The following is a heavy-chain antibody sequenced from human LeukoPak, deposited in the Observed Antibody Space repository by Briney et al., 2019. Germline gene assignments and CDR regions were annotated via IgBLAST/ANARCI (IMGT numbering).Heavy chain of an antibody. V-gene: IGHV4-4*07. CDR3: ARDIGMIDYYYYYMDV. D-gene: IGHD3-22*01. CDR1: GGSINNYF. CDR2: THISGST. J-gene: IGHJ6*03. Sequence: PSETLSLTCNVSGGSINNYFWSWIRQPAGKGLEWIGRTHISGSTNYNPSLKSRVTMSLDTSKNQFSLKLTSVTAADTAVYYCARDIGMIDYYYYYMDVWGKGTTVTVSS.